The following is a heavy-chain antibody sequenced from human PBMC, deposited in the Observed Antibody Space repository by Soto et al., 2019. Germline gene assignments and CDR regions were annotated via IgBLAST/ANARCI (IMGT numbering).Heavy chain of an antibody. J-gene: IGHJ4*02. CDR1: GFTFSSYA. Sequence: GGSLRLSCAASGFTFSSYAMHWVRQAPGKELEGGAVISYDGSNKEYADSVKGRFTISRDNSKNTLYLQMNSLRAEDTAVYYCAKSSSKGSSWYPNYFDYWGQGALVTVCS. CDR2: ISYDGSNK. V-gene: IGHV3-30*18. CDR3: AKSSSKGSSWYPNYFDY. D-gene: IGHD6-13*01.